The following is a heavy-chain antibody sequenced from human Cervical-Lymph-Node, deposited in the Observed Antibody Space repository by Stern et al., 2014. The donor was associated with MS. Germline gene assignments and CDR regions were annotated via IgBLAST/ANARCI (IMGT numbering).Heavy chain of an antibody. V-gene: IGHV3-72*01. CDR2: SKHRTQSYTT. D-gene: IGHD6-6*01. CDR1: GFIFSDHY. J-gene: IGHJ4*02. Sequence: EVQLLESGGGLVQPGGSLRLSCAASGFIFSDHYIGWARQAPGMGLEWVGRSKHRTQSYTTEYAASVKGRFTISRDHSKKSLNLQMDSLKIEDTAMYYCCVWMSGRPSWGQGTLVTVSS. CDR3: CVWMSGRPS.